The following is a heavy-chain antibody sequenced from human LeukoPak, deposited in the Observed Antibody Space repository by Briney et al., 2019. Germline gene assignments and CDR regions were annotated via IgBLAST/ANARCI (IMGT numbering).Heavy chain of an antibody. CDR2: IYSGGST. J-gene: IGHJ2*01. CDR3: ARVRSLPTVTTNWYFDL. CDR1: GFTVSSSY. D-gene: IGHD4-17*01. Sequence: PGGSLRLSCAASGFTVSSSYMSWVRQAPGKGLEWVSVIYSGGSTYYADSVKGRFTISRDNSKNTLYLQMNSLRAEDTAVYYCARVRSLPTVTTNWYFDLWGRGTLVTVSS. V-gene: IGHV3-53*01.